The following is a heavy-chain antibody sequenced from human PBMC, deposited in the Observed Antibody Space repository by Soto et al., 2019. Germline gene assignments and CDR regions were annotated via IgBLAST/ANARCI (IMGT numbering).Heavy chain of an antibody. J-gene: IGHJ4*02. CDR2: IYSGGNT. CDR3: ARDAGFFDY. Sequence: EVQLVVSGGGLVQPGGSLRLSCAVSGLIVSSNYMSWVRQAPGKGLEWVSVIYSGGNTDYEESVKGRFTISRDISKNTVYLQMNSLQAEYTAVYDCARDAGFFDYWGQGTLVTVSS. CDR1: GLIVSSNY. V-gene: IGHV3-66*01.